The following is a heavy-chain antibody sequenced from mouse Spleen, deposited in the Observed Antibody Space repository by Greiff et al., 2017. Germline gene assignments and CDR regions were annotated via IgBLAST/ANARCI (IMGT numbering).Heavy chain of an antibody. D-gene: IGHD1-1*01. CDR2: IYPGDGDT. CDR3: ARWDYGSSYWYVDV. Sequence: VQLQQSGPELVKPGASVKISCKASGYAFSSSWMNWVKQRPGKGLEWIGRIYPGDGDTNYNGKFKGKATLTADKSSSTAYMQLSSLTSEDSAVYFCARWDYGSSYWYVDVWGAGTTVTVSS. J-gene: IGHJ1*01. CDR1: GYAFSSSW. V-gene: IGHV1-82*01.